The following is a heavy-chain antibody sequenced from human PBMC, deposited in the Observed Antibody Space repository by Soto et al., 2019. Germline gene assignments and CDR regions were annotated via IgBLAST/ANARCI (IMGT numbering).Heavy chain of an antibody. Sequence: QVQLVESGGGVVQPGRSLRLSCAASGFTFSSYGMHWVRQAPGKGLEWVAVISYDGSNKYYADSVKGRFTISRDNSKNTLYLQMNSLRAEDTAVYYCAKDWGQLEYYYYGMDVWCQGTTVTVSS. CDR1: GFTFSSYG. J-gene: IGHJ6*02. D-gene: IGHD3-16*01. CDR3: AKDWGQLEYYYYGMDV. CDR2: ISYDGSNK. V-gene: IGHV3-30*18.